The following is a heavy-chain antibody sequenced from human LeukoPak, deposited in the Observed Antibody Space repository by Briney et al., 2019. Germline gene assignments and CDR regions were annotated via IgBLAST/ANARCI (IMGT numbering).Heavy chain of an antibody. CDR2: IKQDESEK. CDR3: AREDTSPYCYMDV. CDR1: GFTFSNFW. Sequence: GGSLRLSCAASGFTFSNFWMSWVRQAPGKGLEWVANIKQDESEKYYVDSVKGRFSISRDNAKSSLYLQMNSLRAEDTAVYYCAREDTSPYCYMDVWGKGTTVTVSS. V-gene: IGHV3-7*01. D-gene: IGHD3-3*01. J-gene: IGHJ6*03.